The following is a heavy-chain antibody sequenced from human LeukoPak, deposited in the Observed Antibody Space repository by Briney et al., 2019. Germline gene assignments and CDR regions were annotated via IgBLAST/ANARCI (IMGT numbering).Heavy chain of an antibody. J-gene: IGHJ6*03. CDR3: ARVGGCSGGRCYSGVYSYDYMDV. CDR1: GYTFSTYG. D-gene: IGHD2-15*01. Sequence: ASVKVSCKASGYTFSTYGIYWVRQAPGQGLEWMGWISGYNGNTEYAQKVRGRVTMTTDTSTTTAYMELRSLKSDDTAVYYCARVGGCSGGRCYSGVYSYDYMDVWGKGTTVTFSS. CDR2: ISGYNGNT. V-gene: IGHV1-18*01.